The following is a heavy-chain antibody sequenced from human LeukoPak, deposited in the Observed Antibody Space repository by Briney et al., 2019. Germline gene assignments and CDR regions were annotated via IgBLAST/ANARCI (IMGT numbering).Heavy chain of an antibody. D-gene: IGHD3-10*01. CDR3: ANRRGDWYFDL. V-gene: IGHV4-59*01. CDR2: IYYSGST. Sequence: SETLSLTCTVSGGSISSYYWSWIRQPPGKGLEWIGHIYYSGSTNHNPSLKSRVTISLDTSKNQFSLMLSSVTAADTAVYYCANRRGDWYFDLWGRGTLVSASS. CDR1: GGSISSYY. J-gene: IGHJ2*01.